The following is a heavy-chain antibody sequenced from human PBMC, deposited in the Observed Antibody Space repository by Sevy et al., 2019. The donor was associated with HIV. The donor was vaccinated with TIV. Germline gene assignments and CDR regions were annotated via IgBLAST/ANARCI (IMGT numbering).Heavy chain of an antibody. Sequence: SETLSLTCAVYGGSFSGYYWSWIRQPPGKGLEWVGEINHSGSTNYNPSLKSRVTISVDTSNNQFSLKLSSVTAADTAVYYCTRHCSSASGSHASDIWGQGTMVTVSS. CDR1: GGSFSGYY. D-gene: IGHD2-2*01. V-gene: IGHV4-34*01. CDR2: INHSGST. CDR3: TRHCSSASGSHASDI. J-gene: IGHJ3*02.